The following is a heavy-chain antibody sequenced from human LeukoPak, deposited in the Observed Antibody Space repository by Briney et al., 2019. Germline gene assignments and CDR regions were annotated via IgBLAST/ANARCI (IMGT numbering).Heavy chain of an antibody. CDR3: ARGPLKDSGWYEGNWFDP. CDR2: INPSGGST. D-gene: IGHD6-19*01. Sequence: ASVKVSCKASGYTFTSYYMHWVRQAPGQGLEWMGIINPSGGSTSYAQKFQGRVTMTRDTSTSTAYMELRSLRSDDTAVYYCARGPLKDSGWYEGNWFDPWGQGTLVTVSS. V-gene: IGHV1-46*01. CDR1: GYTFTSYY. J-gene: IGHJ5*02.